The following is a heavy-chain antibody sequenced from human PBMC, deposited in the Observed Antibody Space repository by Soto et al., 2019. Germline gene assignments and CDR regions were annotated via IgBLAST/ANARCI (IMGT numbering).Heavy chain of an antibody. V-gene: IGHV3-23*01. CDR1: GFTFSKHA. Sequence: EVQLLESGGGLVQPGGSLRLSCAASGFTFSKHAMSWVRQAPGKGLEWVSAISGNGISTYYADSVRGRFTISRDNSKNTLYLQMNRLRADDTDVYYCARDAIAMVRGTNNWFDPWGQGTLVTVST. J-gene: IGHJ5*02. CDR2: ISGNGIST. CDR3: ARDAIAMVRGTNNWFDP. D-gene: IGHD3-10*01.